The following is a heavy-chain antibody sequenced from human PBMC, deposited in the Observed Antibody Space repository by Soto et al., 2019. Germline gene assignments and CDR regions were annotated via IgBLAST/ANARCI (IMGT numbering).Heavy chain of an antibody. CDR2: INPNSGGT. Sequence: ASVKVSCKASGYTFTSYYMHWVRQAPGQGLGWMGWINPNSGGTNYAQKFQGWVTMTRDTSISTAYMELSRLRSDDTAVYYCAREAYSGSYLDYWGQGTLVTVSS. CDR1: GYTFTSYY. J-gene: IGHJ4*02. D-gene: IGHD1-26*01. V-gene: IGHV1-2*04. CDR3: AREAYSGSYLDY.